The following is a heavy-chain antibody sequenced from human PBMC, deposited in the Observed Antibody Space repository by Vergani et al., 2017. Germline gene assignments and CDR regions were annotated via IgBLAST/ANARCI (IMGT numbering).Heavy chain of an antibody. Sequence: QVQLVQSGAEVKKPGASVKVSCKASGYTFTSYAMHWVRQAPGQRLEWMGWINAGNGNTKYSQKFQGRVTITRDTSASTAYMELSSLRSEDTAVYYCAREGDSGGRGRSGDIDYWGQGTLVTVSS. J-gene: IGHJ4*02. CDR1: GYTFTSYA. CDR2: INAGNGNT. V-gene: IGHV1-3*01. D-gene: IGHD1-26*01. CDR3: AREGDSGGRGRSGDIDY.